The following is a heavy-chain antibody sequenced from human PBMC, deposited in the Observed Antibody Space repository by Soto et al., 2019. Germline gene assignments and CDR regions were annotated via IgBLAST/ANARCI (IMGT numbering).Heavy chain of an antibody. Sequence: SLRLSCAASGFTFSDYYMSWIRQAPGKGLEWVSYISSSGSTIYYADSVKGRFTISRDNAKNSLYLQMNSLRAEDTAVYYCARTRRQQLGILWYWGQGTLVTGSS. J-gene: IGHJ4*02. CDR1: GFTFSDYY. D-gene: IGHD6-13*01. CDR3: ARTRRQQLGILWY. V-gene: IGHV3-11*01. CDR2: ISSSGSTI.